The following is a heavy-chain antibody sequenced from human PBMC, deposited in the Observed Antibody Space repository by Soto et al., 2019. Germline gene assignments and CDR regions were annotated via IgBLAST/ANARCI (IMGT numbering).Heavy chain of an antibody. Sequence: QVQLVQSGAEVKKPGASVKVSCTASGYTFTDYYVHWVRQAPGQGLEWMGWINTNSGVTNFAQKFQGWVTLTRDTSVNTAYMELNRLKSDDTAVFFCARGVSGWSPFDFWGQGTLVTVSS. CDR2: INTNSGVT. V-gene: IGHV1-2*04. CDR1: GYTFTDYY. J-gene: IGHJ4*02. CDR3: ARGVSGWSPFDF. D-gene: IGHD6-19*01.